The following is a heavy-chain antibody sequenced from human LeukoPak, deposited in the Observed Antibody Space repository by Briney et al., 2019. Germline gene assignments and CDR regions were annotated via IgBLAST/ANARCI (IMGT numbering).Heavy chain of an antibody. CDR2: INTNNGNT. CDR3: ARKIVGVHSYDY. D-gene: IGHD1-26*01. V-gene: IGHV1-18*01. J-gene: IGHJ4*02. CDR1: GYTFNNYG. Sequence: ASVKVSCKASGYTFNNYGITWVRQAPGQGLEWMGWINTNNGNTDYAQNYQGRVTMTRDTSTSTAYMELRSLTSDDTAVHYCARKIVGVHSYDYWGQGALVIVSS.